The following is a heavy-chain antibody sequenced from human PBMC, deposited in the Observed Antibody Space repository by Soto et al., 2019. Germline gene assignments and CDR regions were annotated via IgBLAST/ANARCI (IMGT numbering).Heavy chain of an antibody. CDR2: ISSSSSYI. Sequence: PGGSLRLSCAASGFTFSSYSMNWVRQAPGQGLEWVSSISSSSSYIYYADSVKGRFTISRDNAKNSLYLQMNSLRAEDTAVYYCERARYSSSNGVEYWGKGTMVTVSS. J-gene: IGHJ4*02. V-gene: IGHV3-21*01. D-gene: IGHD6-13*01. CDR1: GFTFSSYS. CDR3: ERARYSSSNGVEY.